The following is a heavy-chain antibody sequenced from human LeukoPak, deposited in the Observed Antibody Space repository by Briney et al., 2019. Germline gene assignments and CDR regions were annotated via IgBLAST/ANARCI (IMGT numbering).Heavy chain of an antibody. Sequence: GSLRLSCAASGFTFSSYWMSWVRQAPGKGLEWVANIMQDGSEKNYVDSVKGRFTISRDNAKNSLYLQMNSLRAEDTAVYYCAREVYSSSRPADAFDIWGQGTMVTVSS. CDR1: GFTFSSYW. CDR2: IMQDGSEK. V-gene: IGHV3-7*01. CDR3: AREVYSSSRPADAFDI. D-gene: IGHD6-13*01. J-gene: IGHJ3*02.